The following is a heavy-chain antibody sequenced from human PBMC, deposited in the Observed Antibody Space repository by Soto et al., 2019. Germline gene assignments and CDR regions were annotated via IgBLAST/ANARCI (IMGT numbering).Heavy chain of an antibody. V-gene: IGHV4-59*01. CDR3: AREGFSGYEALDY. CDR2: IAYTGIT. D-gene: IGHD5-12*01. Sequence: QVHLQESGPGLLKPSETLSLTCGVSGGPIRSYYLSWVRQAPGKGLEWIAYIAYTGITGYNPALRSRVTISGDTSQNLFSLKMTSVTAADTAVYYCAREGFSGYEALDYWGQGILVTV. CDR1: GGPIRSYY. J-gene: IGHJ4*02.